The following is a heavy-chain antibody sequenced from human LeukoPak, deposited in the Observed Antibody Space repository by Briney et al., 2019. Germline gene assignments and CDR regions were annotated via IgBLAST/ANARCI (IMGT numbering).Heavy chain of an antibody. CDR3: ARSRAIGSGWPGNY. J-gene: IGHJ4*02. V-gene: IGHV1-3*01. CDR2: INAGNGNT. Sequence: ASVKVSCKASGYTFTSYAMHWVRQAPGQRFEWMGWINAGNGNTKYSQKFQGRVTITRDTSASTAYMELSSLRSEDTAVYYCARSRAIGSGWPGNYWGQGTLVTVSS. CDR1: GYTFTSYA. D-gene: IGHD6-19*01.